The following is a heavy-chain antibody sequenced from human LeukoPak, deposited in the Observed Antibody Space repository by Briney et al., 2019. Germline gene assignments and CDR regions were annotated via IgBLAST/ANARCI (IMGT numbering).Heavy chain of an antibody. J-gene: IGHJ4*01. D-gene: IGHD2-21*01. V-gene: IGHV3-30-3*01. CDR1: GFTFSSSA. CDR2: ITYGGSNK. CDR3: ARVGYGGDTPNFDY. Sequence: GGSLRLSCAASGFTFSSSAMHWVRQAPGKGLEWVSFITYGGSNKYYADSVKGRFTISRDNSKNTLYLQMNSLIGEDTAVYYCARVGYGGDTPNFDYCGHGAPVTVSS.